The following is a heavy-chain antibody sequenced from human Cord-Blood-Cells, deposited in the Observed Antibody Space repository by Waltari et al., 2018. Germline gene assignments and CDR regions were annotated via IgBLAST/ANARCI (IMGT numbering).Heavy chain of an antibody. CDR3: ATSTAPYYYDSSGYSAPFDY. V-gene: IGHV1-24*01. Sequence: QVQLVQSGAEVKKPGASVKVSCKVSGYTLTELSMHWVRQAPGKGLEWMGGFDPEEGETIYAQKFQGRVTMTEDTSTDTAYMELSSLRSEDTAVYYCATSTAPYYYDSSGYSAPFDYWGQGTLVTVSS. CDR2: FDPEEGET. J-gene: IGHJ4*02. D-gene: IGHD3-22*01. CDR1: GYTLTELS.